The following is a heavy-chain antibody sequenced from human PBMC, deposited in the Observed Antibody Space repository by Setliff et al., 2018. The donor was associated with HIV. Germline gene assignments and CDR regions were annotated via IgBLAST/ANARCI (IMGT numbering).Heavy chain of an antibody. D-gene: IGHD3-10*01. V-gene: IGHV3-74*01. Sequence: GGSLRLSCAASGFSFSSYWMHWVRQAPGKGLVWVSRINTDGSSTSYADSVKGRFTISRDNAKNTLYLQMNSLRAEDTAVNYCARGVRGVVNGMDVWGQGTTVTVSS. J-gene: IGHJ6*02. CDR2: INTDGSST. CDR1: GFSFSSYW. CDR3: ARGVRGVVNGMDV.